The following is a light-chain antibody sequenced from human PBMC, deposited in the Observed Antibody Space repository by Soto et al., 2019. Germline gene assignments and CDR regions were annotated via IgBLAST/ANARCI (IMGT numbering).Light chain of an antibody. Sequence: EIVLTQSPGTLSLSPGDRATLSCRASQSVSSSYLAWYQQKPGQAPRLLIYGASIRATDIPDRFSGSGSGTDFTLTISRLEPEDFAVYCCQQFDSSSPVYPFGQGTKLEIK. V-gene: IGKV3-20*01. CDR3: QQFDSSSPVYP. J-gene: IGKJ2*01. CDR1: QSVSSSY. CDR2: GAS.